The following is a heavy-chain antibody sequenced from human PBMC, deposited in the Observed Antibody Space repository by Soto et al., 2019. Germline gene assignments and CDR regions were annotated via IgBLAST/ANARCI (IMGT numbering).Heavy chain of an antibody. CDR2: IYYSGST. CDR3: ARTETISSPCCFYCYFDY. CDR1: GGSISSYY. V-gene: IGHV4-59*01. Sequence: PSETLSLTCTVSGGSISSYYWSWIRQPPGKGLEWIGYIYYSGSTNYNPSLKSRVTISVDTSKNQFSLKLSSVTAADTAVYYCARTETISSPCCFYCYFDYWGQGTLVTVS. D-gene: IGHD2-15*01. J-gene: IGHJ4*02.